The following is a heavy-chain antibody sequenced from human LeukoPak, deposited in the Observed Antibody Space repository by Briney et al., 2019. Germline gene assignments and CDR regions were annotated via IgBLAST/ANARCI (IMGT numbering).Heavy chain of an antibody. CDR1: GGSFSGYY. V-gene: IGHV4-34*01. CDR2: INHSGST. D-gene: IGHD6-19*01. CDR3: ARGIPVAGTPRCYFDY. J-gene: IGHJ4*02. Sequence: SSETLSLTCAVYGGSFSGYYWSWIRQPPGKGLEWIGEINHSGSTNYNPSLKSRVTISVDTCKNQFSLKLSSVTAADTAVYYCARGIPVAGTPRCYFDYWGEGALVSDSS.